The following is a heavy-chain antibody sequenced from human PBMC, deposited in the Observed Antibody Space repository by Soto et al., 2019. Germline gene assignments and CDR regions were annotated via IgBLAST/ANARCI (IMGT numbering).Heavy chain of an antibody. CDR1: GLNFGPFW. V-gene: IGHV3-74*01. J-gene: IGHJ3*02. D-gene: IGHD3-10*01. Sequence: GGSLRLSCAASGLNFGPFWMHWVRQAPGEGLVWVSHINGDGNTIVYADSVRGRFTISRDNAKSTLFLQMNSLRVEDTAVYYCARDRGYPDSFDIWGQGTMVTVSS. CDR2: INGDGNTI. CDR3: ARDRGYPDSFDI.